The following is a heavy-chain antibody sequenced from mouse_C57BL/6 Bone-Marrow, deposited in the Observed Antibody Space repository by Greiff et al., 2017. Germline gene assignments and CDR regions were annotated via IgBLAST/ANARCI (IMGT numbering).Heavy chain of an antibody. CDR2: ISSGSSTI. CDR3: ARPDGYYPYYAMDD. J-gene: IGHJ4*01. CDR1: GFTFSDYG. Sequence: EVHLVESGGGLVKPGGSLKLSCAASGFTFSDYGMHWVRQAPEKGLEWVAYISSGSSTIYYTDTVKGRFTISRDNAKNTLFLQMTSLRSEDTAMYYCARPDGYYPYYAMDDWGQGTSVTVSS. V-gene: IGHV5-17*01. D-gene: IGHD2-3*01.